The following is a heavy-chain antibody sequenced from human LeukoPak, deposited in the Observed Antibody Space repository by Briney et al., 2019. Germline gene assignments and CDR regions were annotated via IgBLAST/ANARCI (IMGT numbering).Heavy chain of an antibody. CDR1: GYTFISYG. D-gene: IGHD6-6*01. CDR2: ISSSSGKT. J-gene: IGHJ5*02. V-gene: IGHV1-18*01. Sequence: GASVKVSCKASGYTFISYGISWLRQAPGQGLEWMGWISSSSGKTNSAQKFQGRVTMTTDTSTSTAYMELRSLRFDDTALYYCARDRSSSSGWFDPWGQGTLVTVSS. CDR3: ARDRSSSSGWFDP.